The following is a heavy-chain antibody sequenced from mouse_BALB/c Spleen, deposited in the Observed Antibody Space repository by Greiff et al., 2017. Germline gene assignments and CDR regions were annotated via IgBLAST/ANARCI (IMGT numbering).Heavy chain of an antibody. D-gene: IGHD4-1*01. Sequence: QVQLQQPGAELVKPGASVKLSCKASGYTFTSYWMHWVKQRPGQGLEWIGEINPSNGRTNYNEKFKSKATLTVDKSSSTAYMQLSSLTSEDSAVYYCARYPSNWDYFDYWGQGTTLTVSS. J-gene: IGHJ2*01. CDR3: ARYPSNWDYFDY. CDR2: INPSNGRT. CDR1: GYTFTSYW. V-gene: IGHV1S81*02.